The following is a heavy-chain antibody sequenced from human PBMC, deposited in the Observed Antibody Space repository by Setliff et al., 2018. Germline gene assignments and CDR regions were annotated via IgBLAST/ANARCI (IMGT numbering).Heavy chain of an antibody. V-gene: IGHV3-23*01. J-gene: IGHJ4*02. CDR1: GFTFSSYA. Sequence: GGSLRLSCAASGFTFSSYAMSWVRQAPGKGLEWVSAISGSGGSTYYADSVKGRFTISRDNSKNTLYLQMNSLRAEDTAVYYCAKDLTGGYYSSPLDYWGQGTLVTVSS. CDR3: AKDLTGGYYSSPLDY. CDR2: ISGSGGST. D-gene: IGHD3-10*01.